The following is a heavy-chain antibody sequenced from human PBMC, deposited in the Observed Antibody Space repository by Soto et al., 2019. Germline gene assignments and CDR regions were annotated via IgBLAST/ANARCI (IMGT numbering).Heavy chain of an antibody. V-gene: IGHV3-74*01. J-gene: IGHJ4*01. Sequence: EVQLVESGGDLVQPGGSLRLSCAASGFTFTSYWMHWVRQTPGKGLVWVSRINPDGSRTSYADSVKGRFTISRDNAKNTLYRKMNSLGPEDPAVYYCPRLGVPTFSFNHGGHGPLAPFSS. D-gene: IGHD3-10*01. CDR1: GFTFTSYW. CDR3: PRLGVPTFSFNH. CDR2: INPDGSRT.